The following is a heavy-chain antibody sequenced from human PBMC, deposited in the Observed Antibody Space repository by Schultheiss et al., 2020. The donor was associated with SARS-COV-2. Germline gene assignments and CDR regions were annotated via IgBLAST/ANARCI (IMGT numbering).Heavy chain of an antibody. J-gene: IGHJ4*02. CDR2: ISGSGGST. CDR3: ASGGYDYGFDY. CDR1: GFTFSDYY. D-gene: IGHD5-12*01. Sequence: GGSLRLSCAASGFTFSDYYMSWIRQAPGKGLEWVSAISGSGGSTYYADSVKGRFTISRDNAKNSLYLQMNSLRAEDTAVYYCASGGYDYGFDYWGQGTLVTVSS. V-gene: IGHV3-11*04.